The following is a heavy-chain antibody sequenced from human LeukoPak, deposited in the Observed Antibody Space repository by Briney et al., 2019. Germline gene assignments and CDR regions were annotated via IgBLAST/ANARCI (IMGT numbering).Heavy chain of an antibody. D-gene: IGHD3-10*01. CDR1: GGSISSGGYY. Sequence: PSQTLSLTCTVSGGSISSGGYYWNWIRQHPGEGLEWIGYIHDNESTYYNPSLKSRVTISVDTSKNQFSLKLSFVTAADTAVYYCARLSSGSGSYQKYYHYYGMDVWGQGTTVTVSS. J-gene: IGHJ6*02. V-gene: IGHV4-31*03. CDR3: ARLSSGSGSYQKYYHYYGMDV. CDR2: IHDNEST.